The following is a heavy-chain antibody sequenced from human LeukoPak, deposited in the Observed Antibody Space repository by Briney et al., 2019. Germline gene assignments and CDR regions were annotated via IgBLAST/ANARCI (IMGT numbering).Heavy chain of an antibody. V-gene: IGHV3-23*01. CDR1: GFTFSSYA. J-gene: IGHJ4*02. CDR2: ISGSGGST. Sequence: GGSLRLSCAASGFTFSSYAMSWVRQAPGKGLEWVSAISGSGGSTYYADSVKGRFTISRDNSKNTLYPQMNSLRAEDTAVYYCATERGISWTIGDYWGQGTLVTVSS. D-gene: IGHD3/OR15-3a*01. CDR3: ATERGISWTIGDY.